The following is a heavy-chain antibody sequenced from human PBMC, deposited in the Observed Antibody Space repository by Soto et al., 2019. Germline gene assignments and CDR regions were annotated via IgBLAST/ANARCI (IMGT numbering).Heavy chain of an antibody. Sequence: QEQLQESGPGLVKPSQTLSLTCTVSGGSMNSHDYYWSWIRQPPGKGLEWIGYIHNSGSTYYNPSLKSRLTMASDTSKIQFSLRLNSVTAADTALYYCARGEVRGPFDIWGQGTMVTVSS. J-gene: IGHJ3*02. D-gene: IGHD3-10*01. CDR3: ARGEVRGPFDI. CDR2: IHNSGST. V-gene: IGHV4-30-4*01. CDR1: GGSMNSHDYY.